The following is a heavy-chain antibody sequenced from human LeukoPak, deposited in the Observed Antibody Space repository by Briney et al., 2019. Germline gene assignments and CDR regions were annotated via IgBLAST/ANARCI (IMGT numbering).Heavy chain of an antibody. CDR2: IDKGGSYI. D-gene: IGHD2-2*01. J-gene: IGHJ4*02. CDR1: GFTFRDYT. CDR3: AREVLLVVEPAANTVDY. V-gene: IGHV3-21*01. Sequence: MPGGSLRLSCAASGFTFRDYTINWVRQAPGKGLEWVSAIDKGGSYIKYADSVKGRFTVSRDNAKNSLFLQMNNLRLEDTAVYLCAREVLLVVEPAANTVDYWGQGTRVTVSS.